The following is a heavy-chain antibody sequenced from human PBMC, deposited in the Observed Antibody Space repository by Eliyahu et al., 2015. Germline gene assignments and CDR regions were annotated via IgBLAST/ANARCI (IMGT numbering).Heavy chain of an antibody. CDR3: ATALMRGVVLVPAYHYGMDV. CDR2: ISYDAVRT. CDR1: GLXINFYG. V-gene: IGHV3-33*05. J-gene: IGHJ6*02. Sequence: QVHLVESGGGVVQPGRSLXLSCAASGLXINFYGXHWVRQAPGRGLEWMAFISYDAVRTYYSVSVEGRFTISRDNSKDTLYLQMSSLRVEDTAVYYCATALMRGVVLVPAYHYGMDVWGQGTTVTVSS. D-gene: IGHD3-10*01.